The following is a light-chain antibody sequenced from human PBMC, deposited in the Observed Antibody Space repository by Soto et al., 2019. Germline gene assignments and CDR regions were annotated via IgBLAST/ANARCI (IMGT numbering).Light chain of an antibody. CDR2: GAS. J-gene: IGKJ1*01. CDR3: QQYGSSGT. Sequence: EVAMTQSPGTLSVSPGERATLSCRASPSVSSNLAWYQQKPGQAPRLLIYGASTRATGIPARFSGSGSGTEFTLTISSLQSEDFAVYYCQQYGSSGTFGQGTKVDIK. CDR1: PSVSSN. V-gene: IGKV3-15*01.